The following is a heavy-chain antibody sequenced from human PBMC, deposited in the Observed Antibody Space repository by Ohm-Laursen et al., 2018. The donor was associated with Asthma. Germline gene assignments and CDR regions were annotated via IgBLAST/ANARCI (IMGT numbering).Heavy chain of an antibody. V-gene: IGHV3-30*18. CDR1: GFTFSSYG. Sequence: SLRLSCAASGFTFSSYGMHWVRQAPGKGLEWVAVISYDGSNKYYADSVKGRFTISRDNSKNTLYLQMNSLRAEDTAVYYCAKDRQWLVLSAFDIWGQGTMVTVSS. D-gene: IGHD6-19*01. J-gene: IGHJ3*02. CDR3: AKDRQWLVLSAFDI. CDR2: ISYDGSNK.